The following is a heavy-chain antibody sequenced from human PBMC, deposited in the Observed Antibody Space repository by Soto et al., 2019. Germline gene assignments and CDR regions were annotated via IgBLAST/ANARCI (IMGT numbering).Heavy chain of an antibody. CDR1: GFTFSSYG. CDR2: IWYDGSNK. V-gene: IGHV3-33*01. J-gene: IGHJ4*02. D-gene: IGHD3-22*01. Sequence: PGGSLRLSCAASGFTFSSYGMHWVRQAPGKGLEWVAVIWYDGSNKYYADSVKGRFTISRDNSKNTLYLQMNSLRAEDTAVYYCAYDSSGRPFDYWGQGTLVTVSS. CDR3: AYDSSGRPFDY.